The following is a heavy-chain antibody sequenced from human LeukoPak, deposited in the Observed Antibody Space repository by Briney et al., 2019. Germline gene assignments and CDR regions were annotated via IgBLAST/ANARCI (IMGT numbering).Heavy chain of an antibody. CDR1: GGSISSGPYY. CDR2: IHYTGGT. V-gene: IGHV4-31*03. D-gene: IGHD3-16*01. J-gene: IGHJ5*02. Sequence: SQTLSLTCTVSGGSISSGPYYWSWIRQHPGKDLEWIGYIHYTGGTYYTPSLRSRIIISVDTSKNQFSLKLNSVTAADRAVYYCARDSAQGGPWGQGTLVTVSS. CDR3: ARDSAQGGP.